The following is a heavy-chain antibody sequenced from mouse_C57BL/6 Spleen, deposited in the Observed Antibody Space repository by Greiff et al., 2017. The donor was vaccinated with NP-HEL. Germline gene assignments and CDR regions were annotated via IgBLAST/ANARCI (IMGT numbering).Heavy chain of an antibody. D-gene: IGHD1-1*01. V-gene: IGHV1-76*01. J-gene: IGHJ1*03. CDR2: IYPGSGNT. CDR1: GYTFTDYY. Sequence: VQLQQSGAELVRPGASVKLSCKASGYTFTDYYINWVKPRPGQGLEWIARIYPGSGNTYYNEKFKGKATLTAEKSSSTAYRQLSSLTSEDSAVYFCARETTVVARDWYFDVWGTGATVTVSS. CDR3: ARETTVVARDWYFDV.